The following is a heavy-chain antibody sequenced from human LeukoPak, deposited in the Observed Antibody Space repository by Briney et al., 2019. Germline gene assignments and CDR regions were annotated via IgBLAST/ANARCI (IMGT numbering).Heavy chain of an antibody. CDR3: AKHSGSYFIYYVDS. V-gene: IGHV3-23*01. CDR2: ISGSAYNT. D-gene: IGHD1-26*01. CDR1: GFTFSSYG. Sequence: GGSLRLPCAASGFTFSSYGMSWVRQAPGKGLELVSTISGSAYNTYYADSVKGRFTISRDNSANTLYLQMNSLRAEDTALYYCAKHSGSYFIYYVDSWGQGTLVTVSS. J-gene: IGHJ4*02.